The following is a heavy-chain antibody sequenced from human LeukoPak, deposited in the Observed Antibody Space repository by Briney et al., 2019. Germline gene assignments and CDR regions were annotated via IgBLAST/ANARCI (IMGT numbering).Heavy chain of an antibody. CDR1: GYTFTSYA. CDR2: INAGNGNT. CDR3: ARDLGVVVIPTGEYYFDY. D-gene: IGHD3-22*01. V-gene: IGHV1-3*01. Sequence: ASVKVSCKVSGYTFTSYAMHWVRQAPGQRLEWMGWINAGNGNTKYSQKFQGRVTFTRDTSASTAYVELSSLRSEDTAVYYCARDLGVVVIPTGEYYFDYWGQGTLVTVSS. J-gene: IGHJ4*02.